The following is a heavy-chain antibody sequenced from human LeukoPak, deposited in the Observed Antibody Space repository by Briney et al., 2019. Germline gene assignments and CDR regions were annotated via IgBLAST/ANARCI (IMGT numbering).Heavy chain of an antibody. D-gene: IGHD3/OR15-3a*01. J-gene: IGHJ4*02. V-gene: IGHV1-8*03. CDR2: MNPNSGNT. CDR1: GYAFTSYD. CDR3: ARASRRNFWTGYRFYFDY. Sequence: ASVKVSCKASGYAFTSYDINWVRQATGQGLEWMGWMNPNSGNTGYAQKFQGRVTITRNTSISTAYMELSSLRSEDTAVYYCARASRRNFWTGYRFYFDYWGQGTLVTVSS.